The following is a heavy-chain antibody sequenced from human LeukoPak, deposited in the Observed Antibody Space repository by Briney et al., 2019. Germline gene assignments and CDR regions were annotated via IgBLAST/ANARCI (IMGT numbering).Heavy chain of an antibody. J-gene: IGHJ4*02. D-gene: IGHD2-8*01. CDR2: IYYSGST. CDR1: GASISSSIYY. Sequence: PSETLSLTCTVSGASISSSIYYWGWIRQPPGKGLEWIGSIYYSGSTYYNPSLKSRVTISVDTSKNQFSLKLSSVTAADTAVYYCARQERYCSNGVCLEHFDYWGKGTLVTVSS. CDR3: ARQERYCSNGVCLEHFDY. V-gene: IGHV4-39*01.